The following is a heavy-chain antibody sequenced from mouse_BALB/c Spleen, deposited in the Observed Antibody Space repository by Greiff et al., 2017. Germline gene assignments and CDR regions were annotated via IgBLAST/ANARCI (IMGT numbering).Heavy chain of an antibody. J-gene: IGHJ4*01. CDR1: GFAFSSYD. Sequence: VQLKESGGGLVKPGGSLKLSCAASGFAFSSYDMSWVRQTPEKRLEWVAYISSGGGSTYYPDTVKGRFTISRDNAKNTLYLQMSSLKSEDTAMYYCARQGAYYGNYSAMDYWGQGTSVTASS. V-gene: IGHV5-12-1*01. CDR3: ARQGAYYGNYSAMDY. D-gene: IGHD2-10*01. CDR2: ISSGGGST.